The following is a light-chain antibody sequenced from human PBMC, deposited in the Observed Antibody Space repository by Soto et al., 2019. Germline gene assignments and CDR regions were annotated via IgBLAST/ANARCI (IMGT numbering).Light chain of an antibody. V-gene: IGKV3D-15*01. CDR2: GAS. CDR1: QTVSTN. Sequence: EIVLTQSPVTLSLSPGESATLSCMASQTVSTNYLTWYQQRPGQAPRLLIYGASTRATGIPARFSGSGSGTEFTLTISSLLSEDFAIYYCQQYNNWPPMYTFGQGTKVDIK. J-gene: IGKJ2*01. CDR3: QQYNNWPPMYT.